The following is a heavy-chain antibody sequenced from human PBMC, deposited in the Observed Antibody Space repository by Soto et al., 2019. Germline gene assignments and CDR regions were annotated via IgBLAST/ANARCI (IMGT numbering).Heavy chain of an antibody. V-gene: IGHV4-59*01. CDR2: LYYGRSA. D-gene: IGHD3-22*01. Sequence: QVQLQESGPGLVKPSETLSLTCAVSGDSISSYYCMWIRQPPGKGLESIGYLYYGRSANYNPSLKSRVTLSVDTCTNQCSLTLSSMTAADTAVYYYALRSMAVVPEYWGQGTLITVSS. CDR3: ALRSMAVVPEY. CDR1: GDSISSYY. J-gene: IGHJ4*02.